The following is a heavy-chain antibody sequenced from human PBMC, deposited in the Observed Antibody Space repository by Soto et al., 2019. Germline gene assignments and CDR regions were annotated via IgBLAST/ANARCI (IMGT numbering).Heavy chain of an antibody. CDR2: ITPLFGTL. Sequence: QVQLVQSGAELKKPASSVKVSCKASGGTFSRYAISWVREAPGQGVEWLGGITPLFGTLNYPQSFQRRLTITADESTSTVYMELRRLRSEDTAVYYCAQALGLAVSGPGRFDLWGRGTLVTVTS. J-gene: IGHJ2*01. D-gene: IGHD6-19*01. V-gene: IGHV1-69*12. CDR1: GGTFSRYA. CDR3: AQALGLAVSGPGRFDL.